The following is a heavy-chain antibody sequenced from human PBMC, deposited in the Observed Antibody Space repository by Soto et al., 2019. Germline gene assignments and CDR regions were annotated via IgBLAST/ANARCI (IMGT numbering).Heavy chain of an antibody. CDR1: GFTFSSYA. D-gene: IGHD6-13*01. J-gene: IGHJ6*02. CDR3: ARGSAAGVHYYGMDV. CDR2: ISYDGSNI. V-gene: IGHV3-30-3*01. Sequence: QVQLVESGGGVVQPGRSLRLSCTASGFTFSSYAMHWVRQAPGKGLEWVTVISYDGSNIYYADSVKGRFSISRDNSKNTLNLHMNSLRPEETAVYYVARGSAAGVHYYGMDVWAKGPRSPSP.